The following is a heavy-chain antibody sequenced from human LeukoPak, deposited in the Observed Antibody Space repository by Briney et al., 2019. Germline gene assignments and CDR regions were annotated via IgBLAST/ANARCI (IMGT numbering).Heavy chain of an antibody. V-gene: IGHV3-15*01. J-gene: IGHJ5*02. CDR2: IKIRSDGGTT. D-gene: IGHD3-16*01. CDR1: GFTFSDAR. Sequence: KPGGSLRLSCAASGFTFSDARMSWVRQAPGKGLEWVGRIKIRSDGGTTDYAAPVKGRFTISGDDSKNMLYLQMNSLTTEDTAVYYCVTDKVESIRSYRFDPWGQGTLVTVSS. CDR3: VTDKVESIRSYRFDP.